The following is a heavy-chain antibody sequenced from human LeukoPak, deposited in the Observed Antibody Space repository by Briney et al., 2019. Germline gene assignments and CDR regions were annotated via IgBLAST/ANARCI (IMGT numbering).Heavy chain of an antibody. J-gene: IGHJ3*02. V-gene: IGHV3-20*04. CDR1: GFTFDDYG. Sequence: GGSRRLSCAASGFTFDDYGMSWVRQAPGKGLEWVSGINWNGGSTGYADSVKGRFTISRDNAKNSLYLQMNSLRAEDTAVYYCASTYVVVTAVHDAFHIWGQGTMVTVSS. CDR2: INWNGGST. D-gene: IGHD2-21*02. CDR3: ASTYVVVTAVHDAFHI.